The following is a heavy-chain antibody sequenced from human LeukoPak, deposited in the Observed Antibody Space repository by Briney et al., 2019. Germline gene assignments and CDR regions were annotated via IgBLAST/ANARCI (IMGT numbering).Heavy chain of an antibody. J-gene: IGHJ5*02. CDR1: GGTFSSYA. CDR3: ARAADSSSYEIRVNWFDP. D-gene: IGHD6-13*01. Sequence: SVKVSCKASGGTFSSYAISWVRQAPGQGLEWMGGIIPIFGTANYAQKFQGRVTITADKSTSTAYMELSSLRSEDTAVYYCARAADSSSYEIRVNWFDPWGQGTLVTVSS. V-gene: IGHV1-69*06. CDR2: IIPIFGTA.